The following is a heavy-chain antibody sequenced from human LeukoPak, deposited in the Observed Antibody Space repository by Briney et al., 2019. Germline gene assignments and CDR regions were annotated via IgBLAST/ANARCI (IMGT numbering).Heavy chain of an antibody. CDR2: ISYDGSNK. J-gene: IGHJ4*02. Sequence: GGSLRLSCAASGFTFSSYGMHWVRQAPGKGLEWVAVISYDGSNKYYADSVKGRFTIPRDNSKNTLYLQMNSLRAEDTAVYYCAKDTNYDILDYWGQGTLVTVSS. V-gene: IGHV3-30*18. CDR1: GFTFSSYG. D-gene: IGHD3-9*01. CDR3: AKDTNYDILDY.